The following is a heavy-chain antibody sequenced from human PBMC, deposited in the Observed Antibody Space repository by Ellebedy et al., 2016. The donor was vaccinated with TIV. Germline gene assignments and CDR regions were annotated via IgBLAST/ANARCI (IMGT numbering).Heavy chain of an antibody. V-gene: IGHV3-30-3*01. CDR1: GFTFSSYA. D-gene: IGHD6-13*01. Sequence: GGSLRLXCAASGFTFSSYAMHWVRQAPGKGLEWVAVISYDGSNKYYADSVKGRFTISRDNSKNTLYLQMNSLRAEDTAVYYCARVRSKQQLVPAYYYYGMDVWGQGTTVTVSS. J-gene: IGHJ6*02. CDR3: ARVRSKQQLVPAYYYYGMDV. CDR2: ISYDGSNK.